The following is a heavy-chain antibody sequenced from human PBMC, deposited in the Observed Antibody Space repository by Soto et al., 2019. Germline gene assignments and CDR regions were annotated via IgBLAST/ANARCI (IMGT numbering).Heavy chain of an antibody. D-gene: IGHD4-17*01. J-gene: IGHJ4*02. CDR3: ARDWNGDKYFDF. Sequence: DVQLVKSGGGLIQPGGSLRHSCAASGITATNGHMSWVRQAPGKGLEWVSVIYSDDNTYYADSVKGRFTISRDTSKNTVYLQMNSLRAEDTAVYYCARDWNGDKYFDFWDQGSLVTVSS. CDR2: IYSDDNT. CDR1: GITATNGH. V-gene: IGHV3-53*01.